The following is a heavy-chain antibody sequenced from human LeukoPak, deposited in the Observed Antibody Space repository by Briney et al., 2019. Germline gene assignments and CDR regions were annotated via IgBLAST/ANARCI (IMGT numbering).Heavy chain of an antibody. J-gene: IGHJ6*03. CDR1: GGSISSYY. D-gene: IGHD2-2*01. Sequence: SETLSLTCTVSGGSISSYYWSWIRQPAGKGLEWIGRIYTSGSTNYNPSLKSRVTMSVDTSKNQFSLKLSSVTAADTAVYYCAREVPAAIHYYYYYYMDVWGKGTTVTVCS. CDR2: IYTSGST. V-gene: IGHV4-4*07. CDR3: AREVPAAIHYYYYYYMDV.